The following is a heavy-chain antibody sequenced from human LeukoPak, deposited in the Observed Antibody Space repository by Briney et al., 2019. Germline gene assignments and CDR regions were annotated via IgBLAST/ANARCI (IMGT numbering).Heavy chain of an antibody. CDR1: GYTFTGYY. V-gene: IGHV1-2*02. D-gene: IGHD1-26*01. CDR3: ARDSGEWDLPI. J-gene: IGHJ4*02. Sequence: ASVKVSCKVSGYTFTGYYMHWVRQAPGQGLEWMGWINPNSGGTNYAQKFQGRVTMTRDTSISTAYMELSRLTSDDTAVYYCARDSGEWDLPIWGQGTLVTVSS. CDR2: INPNSGGT.